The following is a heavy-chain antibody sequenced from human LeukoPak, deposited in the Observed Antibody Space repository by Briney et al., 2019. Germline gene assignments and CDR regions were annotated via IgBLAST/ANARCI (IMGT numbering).Heavy chain of an antibody. CDR1: VFTLSSHA. V-gene: IGHV3-23*01. J-gene: IGHJ4*02. CDR3: AKNMDLDFDY. Sequence: GGALMLSCAAYVFTLSSHAMSWGRQAPAKGLERDSAISGSGGSTYYADSVKGRFTISRDNSKNTLYLQMNSLRAEDTAVYYCAKNMDLDFDYWGQGTLVTVSS. CDR2: ISGSGGST.